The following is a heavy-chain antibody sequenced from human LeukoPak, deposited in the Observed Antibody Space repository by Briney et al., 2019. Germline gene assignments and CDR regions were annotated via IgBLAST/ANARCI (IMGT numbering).Heavy chain of an antibody. V-gene: IGHV6-1*01. CDR3: TRGAPVGSSREFDY. D-gene: IGHD5-24*01. Sequence: KTSQTLSLTCDIYGDSVSSNSAAWNWIRQSPLRGLEWLGRTYYRSKWYNDYAVSVKSRITINPDTSKNQFSLQLNSVTPEDTAVYYCTRGAPVGSSREFDYWGQGTLVTVSS. CDR2: TYYRSKWYN. CDR1: GDSVSSNSAA. J-gene: IGHJ4*02.